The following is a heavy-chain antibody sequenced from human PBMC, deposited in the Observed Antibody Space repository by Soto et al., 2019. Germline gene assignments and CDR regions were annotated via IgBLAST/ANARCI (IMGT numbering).Heavy chain of an antibody. CDR3: ARGQDRSQGGDN. J-gene: IGHJ4*02. D-gene: IGHD3-22*01. CDR2: LTHDGNI. Sequence: QVQLQQWGAGPLKPSETLSLTCAVFGGSFSGYYWTWIRQPPGKGLEWIGELTHDGNINYNPSLKSRVTISVDTTKNQFSLRLSFVTAADTAVYFCARGQDRSQGGDNWAQGTLVTVSS. CDR1: GGSFSGYY. V-gene: IGHV4-34*01.